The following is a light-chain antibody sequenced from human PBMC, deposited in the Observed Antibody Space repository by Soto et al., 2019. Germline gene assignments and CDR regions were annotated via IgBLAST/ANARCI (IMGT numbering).Light chain of an antibody. J-gene: IGKJ1*01. CDR1: ESLLDSHGYNN. V-gene: IGKV2-28*01. CDR2: LGS. Sequence: DIVLTQSTPYLPVTPGEPASISCRASESLLDSHGYNNVDWYLQKAGQAPQVLIYLGSNRASGVPDRFSGSGSGTDFTLKISRVEADDVGVYYCMQALQTPWTFGQGTKVDIK. CDR3: MQALQTPWT.